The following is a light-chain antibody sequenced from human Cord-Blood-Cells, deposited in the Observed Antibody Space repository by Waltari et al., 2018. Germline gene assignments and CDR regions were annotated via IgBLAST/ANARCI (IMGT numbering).Light chain of an antibody. Sequence: QSALTQPASVSGSPGQSIPISCTGTSSDVGGYNYVSWYQQHPGKAPKLMIYDVSNRPSGVSNRFAGSKSGNTASLTISVLQAEDEADYYCSSYTSSSTYVFGTGTKVTVL. J-gene: IGLJ1*01. CDR3: SSYTSSSTYV. CDR2: DVS. V-gene: IGLV2-14*01. CDR1: SSDVGGYNY.